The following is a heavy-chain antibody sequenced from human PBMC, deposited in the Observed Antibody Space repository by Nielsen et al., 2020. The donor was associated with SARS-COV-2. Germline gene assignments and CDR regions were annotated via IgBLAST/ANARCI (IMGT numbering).Heavy chain of an antibody. D-gene: IGHD3-16*01. J-gene: IGHJ6*02. CDR1: QFTVSSND. Sequence: GGSLRLSCAGSQFTVSSNDMHWVRQATGKGLEWVSAVGTAGDTYYLASVKGRFAISRDIASNSLYLQMNSVRAGDTAVYYCVGGNYYYGMDVWGQGTTVTVS. V-gene: IGHV3-13*01. CDR3: VGGNYYYGMDV. CDR2: VGTAGDT.